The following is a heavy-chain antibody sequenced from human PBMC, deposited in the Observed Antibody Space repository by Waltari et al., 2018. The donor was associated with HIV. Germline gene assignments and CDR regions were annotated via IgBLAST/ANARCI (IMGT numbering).Heavy chain of an antibody. Sequence: QVQLQESGPGLVKTSETLSLTCTVSGGSISNYYWSCIRQTAGKGLEWIGRIYSSGTTEYNPSLKSRVTMSVDTSKNQFSLNLTSVTAADTAVYYCARDGSPIDFWGQGTLVTVSS. CDR2: IYSSGTT. CDR3: ARDGSPIDF. J-gene: IGHJ4*02. CDR1: GGSISNYY. V-gene: IGHV4-4*07.